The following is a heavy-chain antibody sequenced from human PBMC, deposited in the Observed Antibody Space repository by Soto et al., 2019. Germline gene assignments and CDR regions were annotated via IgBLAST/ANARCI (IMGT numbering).Heavy chain of an antibody. D-gene: IGHD2-8*01. V-gene: IGHV1-2*04. J-gene: IGHJ6*02. CDR1: GYSFTDYH. CDR2: INPKSGGT. Sequence: SVKISCTASGYSFTDYHIHWVRQAPGQGLEWLGRINPKSGGTSTAQKFQGWVTMTRDRSISTVYMELTRLRSDDTAVYFCARGHSTDCSNGVCSFFYNHEMDVWGQGTTVTVSS. CDR3: ARGHSTDCSNGVCSFFYNHEMDV.